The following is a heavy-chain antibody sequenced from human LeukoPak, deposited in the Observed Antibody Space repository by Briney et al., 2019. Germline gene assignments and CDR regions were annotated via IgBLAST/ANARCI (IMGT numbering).Heavy chain of an antibody. CDR1: GGSISSSSYY. Sequence: PSETLSLTCTVSGGSISSSSYYWGWIRQPPGKGLEWIGSIYYSGSTYYNPSLKSRVTISVDKSKNQFSLKLSSVTAADTAVYYCARVSSSSGLGAFDIWGQGTMVTVSS. D-gene: IGHD6-6*01. CDR2: IYYSGST. CDR3: ARVSSSSGLGAFDI. J-gene: IGHJ3*02. V-gene: IGHV4-39*07.